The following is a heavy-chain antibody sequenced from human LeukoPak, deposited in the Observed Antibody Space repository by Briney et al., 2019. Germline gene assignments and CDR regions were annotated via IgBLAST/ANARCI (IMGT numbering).Heavy chain of an antibody. CDR3: AKGPLIEVAGTTWDS. J-gene: IGHJ4*02. D-gene: IGHD6-19*01. CDR2: ISGSGGNT. CDR1: GFTFSSYA. V-gene: IGHV3-23*01. Sequence: GGSLRLSCAASGFTFSSYAMSWVRQTPGKGLEWVSAISGSGGNTYYADSVKGRFTISRDSSKNTLYVQMNSLRAEDTAVYYCAKGPLIEVAGTTWDSWGQGTLVTVSS.